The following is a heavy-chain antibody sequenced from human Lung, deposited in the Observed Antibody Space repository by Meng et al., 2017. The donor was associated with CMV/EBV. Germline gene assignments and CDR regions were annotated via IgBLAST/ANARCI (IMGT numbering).Heavy chain of an antibody. J-gene: IGHJ6*02. CDR1: GFTFSSYA. CDR2: IYSGGSST. D-gene: IGHD2-15*01. Sequence: GESLKISCAASGFTFSSYAMSWVRQAPGKGLEWVSVIYSGGSSTYYADSVKGRFTISRDNSKNTLYLQMNSLRAEDTAVYYCAKDHRARYCSGGSCYYYYGMDVWGQGTXVTVSS. V-gene: IGHV3-23*03. CDR3: AKDHRARYCSGGSCYYYYGMDV.